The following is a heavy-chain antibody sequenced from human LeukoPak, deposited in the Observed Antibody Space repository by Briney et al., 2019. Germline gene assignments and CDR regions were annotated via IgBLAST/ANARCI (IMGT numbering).Heavy chain of an antibody. CDR1: GGSISSYY. D-gene: IGHD3-3*01. CDR2: IYYSGST. CDR3: ARHVGDSWSGYYTGAFDI. V-gene: IGHV4-59*08. Sequence: TSETLSLTCTVSGGSISSYYWSWIRQPPGKGLEWIGYIYYSGSTNYNPSLKSRVTISVDTSKNQFSLKLSSVTAADTAVYYCARHVGDSWSGYYTGAFDIWGQGTMVTVSS. J-gene: IGHJ3*02.